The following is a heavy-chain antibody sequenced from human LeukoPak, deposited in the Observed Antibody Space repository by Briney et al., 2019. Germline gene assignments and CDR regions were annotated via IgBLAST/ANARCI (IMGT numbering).Heavy chain of an antibody. CDR3: ARAGLRYFDWLGGSYYYYMDV. V-gene: IGHV3-20*04. D-gene: IGHD3-9*01. CDR1: GFTFDDYG. CDR2: INWNGGST. Sequence: GGSLRLSCAASGFTFDDYGMSWVRQAPGKGLEWVSGINWNGGSTGYADSVKGRFTISRDNAKNSLYLQMNSLRAEDTAVYYCARAGLRYFDWLGGSYYYYMDVWGKGTTVTVSS. J-gene: IGHJ6*03.